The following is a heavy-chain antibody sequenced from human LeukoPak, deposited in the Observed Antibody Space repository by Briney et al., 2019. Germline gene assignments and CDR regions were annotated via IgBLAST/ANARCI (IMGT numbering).Heavy chain of an antibody. CDR3: ARVFVLHYYDSSGYYFGWFDP. CDR1: GGTFSSYA. V-gene: IGHV1-69*05. Sequence: SVKVSCKASGGTFSSYAIGWVRQAPGQGLEWMGGIIPIFGTANYAQKFQGRVTITTDESTSTAYMELSSLRSEDTAVYYCARVFVLHYYDSSGYYFGWFDPWGQGTLVTVSS. D-gene: IGHD3-22*01. CDR2: IIPIFGTA. J-gene: IGHJ5*02.